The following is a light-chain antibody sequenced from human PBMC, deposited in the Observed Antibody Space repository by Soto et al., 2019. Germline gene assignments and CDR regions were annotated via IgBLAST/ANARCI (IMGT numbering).Light chain of an antibody. CDR3: QQSNSIPPWT. CDR1: QGVGNW. CDR2: GAS. V-gene: IGKV1-12*01. Sequence: DIQMTQSPSSVAASVGDRDTITCRASQGVGNWLAWYQQRPGKAPRLLIYGASTLQSGVPSRFSGSGSGTDFTLTISSLQAEDFATYYCQQSNSIPPWTFGQGTKVEIK. J-gene: IGKJ1*01.